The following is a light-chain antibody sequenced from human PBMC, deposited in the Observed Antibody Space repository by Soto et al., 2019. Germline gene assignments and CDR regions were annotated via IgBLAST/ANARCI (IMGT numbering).Light chain of an antibody. Sequence: EIVLTQSPATLSLSPGARATPSCRASQSVNNFLAWYQQRPGQAPRLLMYEAYNRATGVTARFSGSGSGTDFTLTISSLEPEDFAIYYCQQRRNWPPTVGQVTKVEIK. V-gene: IGKV3-11*01. CDR2: EAY. CDR1: QSVNNF. J-gene: IGKJ1*01. CDR3: QQRRNWPPT.